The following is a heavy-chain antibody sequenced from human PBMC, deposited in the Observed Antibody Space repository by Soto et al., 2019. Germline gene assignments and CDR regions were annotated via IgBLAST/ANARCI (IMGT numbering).Heavy chain of an antibody. CDR1: GGTFSSYA. J-gene: IGHJ6*02. V-gene: IGHV1-69*01. CDR2: IIPIFGTA. D-gene: IGHD1-1*01. Sequence: QVQLVQSGAEVKKPGSSVKVSCKASGGTFSSYAISWVRQAPGQGLEWLGGIIPIFGTANYAQKFQGRVTITADESTSTAYMELSSLRSEDTAVYYCARGAPSLSTGPYGMDVWGQGTTVTVSS. CDR3: ARGAPSLSTGPYGMDV.